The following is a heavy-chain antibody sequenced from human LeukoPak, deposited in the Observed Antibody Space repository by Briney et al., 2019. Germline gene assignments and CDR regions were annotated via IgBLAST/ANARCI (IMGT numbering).Heavy chain of an antibody. D-gene: IGHD2-2*01. V-gene: IGHV3-30*02. CDR1: GFTFSSYG. Sequence: GGSLRLSYAASGFTFSSYGMHWVRQAPGKGLEWVAFIRYDGSNKYYADSVKGRFTISRDNSKNTLYLQMNSLRAEDTAVYYCAKDRDIVVVPAANGGRFDYWGQGTLVTVSS. CDR2: IRYDGSNK. CDR3: AKDRDIVVVPAANGGRFDY. J-gene: IGHJ4*02.